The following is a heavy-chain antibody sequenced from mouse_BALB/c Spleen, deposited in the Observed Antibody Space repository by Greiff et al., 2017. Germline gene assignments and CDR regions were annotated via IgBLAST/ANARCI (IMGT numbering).Heavy chain of an antibody. J-gene: IGHJ3*01. CDR1: GFSLTSYG. CDR2: IWAGGST. D-gene: IGHD2-3*01. CDR3: ARMIYDGYYEAY. V-gene: IGHV2-9*02. Sequence: QVQLKESGPGLVAPSQSLSITCTVSGFSLTSYGVHWVRQPPGKGLEWLGVIWAGGSTNYNSALMSRLSISKDNSKSQVFLKMNSLQTDDTAMYYCARMIYDGYYEAYWGQGTLVTVSA.